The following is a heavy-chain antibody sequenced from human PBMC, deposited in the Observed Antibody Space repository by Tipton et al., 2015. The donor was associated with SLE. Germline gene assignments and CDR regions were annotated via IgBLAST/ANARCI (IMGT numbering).Heavy chain of an antibody. CDR1: GGSISSGGYS. CDR2: IYHSGGT. CDR3: ARGPDRGYRFDY. J-gene: IGHJ4*02. V-gene: IGHV4-31*08. Sequence: TLSLTCTVSGGSISSGGYSWTWLRQHPGTGLECIGYIYHSGGTYYNPTLKGRLNLSVETSKIQFSLKLTSVTAADTAVFYGARGPDRGYRFDYWGQGTLVTVSS. D-gene: IGHD3-22*01.